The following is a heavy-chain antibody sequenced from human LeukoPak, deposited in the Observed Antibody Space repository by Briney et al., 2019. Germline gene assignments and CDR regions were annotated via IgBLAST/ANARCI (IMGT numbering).Heavy chain of an antibody. V-gene: IGHV4-34*01. CDR1: GGSFSGYY. CDR3: ARAARTQRRGSPSGYYYISFTRYNWFDP. CDR2: INHSGST. Sequence: PSETLSLTCAVYGGSFSGYYWSWSRQPPGKGLEWIGEINHSGSTNYYPSLKSRVTISVDTSKNQFSLKLSSVTAADTAVYYCARAARTQRRGSPSGYYYISFTRYNWFDPWGQGTLVTVSS. J-gene: IGHJ5*02. D-gene: IGHD3-22*01.